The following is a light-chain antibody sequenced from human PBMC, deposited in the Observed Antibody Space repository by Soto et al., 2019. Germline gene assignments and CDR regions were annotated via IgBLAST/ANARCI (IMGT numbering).Light chain of an antibody. CDR2: GAS. CDR3: QGYVDWLT. V-gene: IGKV3-15*01. CDR1: QSISSS. Sequence: EIVMTQSPATLSVSPGERVTLSCRASQSISSSLAWYQQKPGQAPRLLIYGASTRATAIPARFSGSGSGTEFTLTISSLQSEDFAVYYCQGYVDWLTFGGGTKVEIK. J-gene: IGKJ4*01.